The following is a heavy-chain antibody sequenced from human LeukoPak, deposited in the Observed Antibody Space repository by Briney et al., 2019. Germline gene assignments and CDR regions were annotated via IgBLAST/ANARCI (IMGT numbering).Heavy chain of an antibody. CDR1: GFTFSSYS. V-gene: IGHV3-21*01. CDR2: ISSSSSYI. D-gene: IGHD3-9*01. CDR3: ARDLRYDILTGPEGDY. J-gene: IGHJ4*02. Sequence: GGSLRLSCAASGFTFSSYSMNWVRQAPGKGLEWVSSISSSSSYIYYADSVKGRFTISRDNAKNSLYLQTNSLRAEDTAVYYCARDLRYDILTGPEGDYWGQGTLVTVSS.